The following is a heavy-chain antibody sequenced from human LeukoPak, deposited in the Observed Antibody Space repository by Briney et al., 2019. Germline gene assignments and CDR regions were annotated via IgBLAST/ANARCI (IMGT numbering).Heavy chain of an antibody. CDR2: IYSTGTT. CDR3: AREGGFIRPLDY. CDR1: GGSISGYY. D-gene: IGHD3-16*02. V-gene: IGHV4-4*07. Sequence: SETLSLTCTVSGGSISGYYWSWIRQPAGKGLEWLGRIYSTGTTDYNPSLKSRVTMSLDTSKHQVSLRLSSVTAADTAVYYCAREGGFIRPLDYSGPGTLVTVS. J-gene: IGHJ4*02.